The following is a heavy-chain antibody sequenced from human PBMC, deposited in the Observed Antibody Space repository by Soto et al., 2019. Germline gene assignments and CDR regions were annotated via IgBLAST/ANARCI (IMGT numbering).Heavy chain of an antibody. J-gene: IGHJ6*02. CDR2: IYHSGST. CDR3: ARDSSIAEFYGMDV. CDR1: GGSISSGGYS. V-gene: IGHV4-30-2*01. D-gene: IGHD6-6*01. Sequence: QLQLQESGSGLVKPSQTLSLTCAVSGGSISSGGYSWSWIRQPPGKGLEWIGYIYHSGSTYYNPSIKSRVTISVDRSKNQFSLKLSSVTAADTAVYYCARDSSIAEFYGMDVWGQGTTVTVSS.